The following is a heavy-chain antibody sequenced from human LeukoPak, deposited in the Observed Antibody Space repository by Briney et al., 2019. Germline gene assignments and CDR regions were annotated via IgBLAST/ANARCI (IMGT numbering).Heavy chain of an antibody. D-gene: IGHD3-10*01. V-gene: IGHV3-7*01. CDR2: IKQDGSEE. CDR1: GLSFSSYW. J-gene: IGHJ4*02. CDR3: ARGGHRQKEF. Sequence: PGGSLRLSCAASGLSFSSYWMTWVRQAPGKGLEWVANIKQDGSEEYYVDSVKGRFTISRDNAKNSLYLQMSSLRAEDTAVYYCARGGHRQKEFWGQGTLVTVSS.